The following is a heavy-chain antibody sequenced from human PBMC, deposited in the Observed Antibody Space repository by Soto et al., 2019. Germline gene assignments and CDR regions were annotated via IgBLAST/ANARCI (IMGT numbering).Heavy chain of an antibody. V-gene: IGHV4-4*07. D-gene: IGHD3-3*01. CDR1: GGSISSYY. CDR2: IYTSGST. Sequence: LSLTCTVSGGSISSYYWSWIRQPAGKGLEWIGRIYTSGSTNYNPSLKSRVTMSVDTSKNQFSLKLSSVTAADTAVYYCAREPLYYDFWSGYYQEYYFDYWGQGTLVTVSS. CDR3: AREPLYYDFWSGYYQEYYFDY. J-gene: IGHJ4*02.